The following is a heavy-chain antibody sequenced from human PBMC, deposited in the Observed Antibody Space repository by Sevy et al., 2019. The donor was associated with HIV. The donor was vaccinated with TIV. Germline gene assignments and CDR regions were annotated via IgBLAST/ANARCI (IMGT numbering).Heavy chain of an antibody. CDR2: IIPIFGTA. J-gene: IGHJ5*02. D-gene: IGHD2-15*01. CDR3: ARAHCSGGSCYYNLNWFDP. V-gene: IGHV1-69*13. Sequence: ASVKVSCKASGGTFSSYAISWVRQAPGQGLEWMGGIIPIFGTANYAQKFQGRVTITADESTSTAYVELSSLRSEDTAVYYCARAHCSGGSCYYNLNWFDPWGQGTLVTVSS. CDR1: GGTFSSYA.